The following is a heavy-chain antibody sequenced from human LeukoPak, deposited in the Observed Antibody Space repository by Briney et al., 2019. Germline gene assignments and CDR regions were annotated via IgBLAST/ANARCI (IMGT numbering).Heavy chain of an antibody. J-gene: IGHJ4*02. CDR3: ARDKYYDSSGETDY. CDR2: ISYDGSNK. Sequence: GGSLRLSCAASGFTFSSYAMHWVRQAPGKGLEWVAVISYDGSNKYYADSVKGRFTISRDNSKNTLYLQMNSLRAEDTAVYYCARDKYYDSSGETDYWGQGTLVTVSS. D-gene: IGHD3-22*01. V-gene: IGHV3-30-3*01. CDR1: GFTFSSYA.